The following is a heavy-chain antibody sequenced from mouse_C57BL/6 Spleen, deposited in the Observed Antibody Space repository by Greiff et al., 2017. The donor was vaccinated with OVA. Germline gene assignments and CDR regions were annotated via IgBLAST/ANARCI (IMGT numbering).Heavy chain of an antibody. D-gene: IGHD1-1*01. V-gene: IGHV5-15*01. Sequence: DVQLVESGGGLVQPGGSLKLSCAASGFTFSDYGMAWVRQAPRKGPEWVAFISNLAYSIYYADTVTGRFTISRENAKNTLYLEMSSLRSEDTAMYYCASLITGYFDVWGTGTTVTVSS. CDR1: GFTFSDYG. CDR2: ISNLAYSI. CDR3: ASLITGYFDV. J-gene: IGHJ1*03.